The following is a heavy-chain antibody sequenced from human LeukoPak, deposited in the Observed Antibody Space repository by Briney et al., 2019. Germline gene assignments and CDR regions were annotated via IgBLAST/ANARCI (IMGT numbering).Heavy chain of an antibody. J-gene: IGHJ4*02. Sequence: SETLSLTCSVSGSLSGYYWTWIRQPPGKGLEWIGEINHSGTINFNPSLKSRVTISVDTSKNQFSLNLTSVTAADTATYYCARETSLMGYASGLGFNYWGQGILVTVSS. CDR1: GSLSGYY. D-gene: IGHD6-19*01. CDR3: ARETSLMGYASGLGFNY. CDR2: INHSGTI. V-gene: IGHV4-34*01.